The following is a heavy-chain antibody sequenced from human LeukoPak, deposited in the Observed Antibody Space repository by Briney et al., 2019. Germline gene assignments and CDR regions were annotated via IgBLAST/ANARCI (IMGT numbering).Heavy chain of an antibody. D-gene: IGHD3-10*01. V-gene: IGHV1-18*01. CDR1: GYTFTSYG. CDR3: ARATQSGYGSGSYYPDFDY. J-gene: IGHJ4*02. CDR2: ISAYNGNT. Sequence: ASVTVSCKASGYTFTSYGISWVRQAPGQGLKWMGWISAYNGNTNYAQKLQGRVTMTTDTSTSTAYMELRSLRSDDTAVYYCARATQSGYGSGSYYPDFDYWGQGTLVTVSS.